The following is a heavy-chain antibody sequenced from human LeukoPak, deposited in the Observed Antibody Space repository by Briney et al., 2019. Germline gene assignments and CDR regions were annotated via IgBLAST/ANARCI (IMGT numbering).Heavy chain of an antibody. D-gene: IGHD2-15*01. J-gene: IGHJ5*02. CDR2: ISYDGSNK. V-gene: IGHV3-30*04. CDR1: GFTFSSYA. Sequence: GGSLRLSCAASGFTFSSYAMHWVRQAPGKGLEWVAVISYDGSNKYYADSVKGRFTISRDNSKNTLYLQMNSLRAEDTAVYYCARDRGVVVAANTGHWFDPWGQGTLVTVSS. CDR3: ARDRGVVVAANTGHWFDP.